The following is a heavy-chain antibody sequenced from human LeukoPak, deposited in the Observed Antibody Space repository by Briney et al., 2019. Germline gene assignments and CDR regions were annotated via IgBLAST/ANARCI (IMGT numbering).Heavy chain of an antibody. CDR1: GFTFSTYW. V-gene: IGHV3-7*01. Sequence: GGSLRLSCSASGFTFSTYWMSWVRQAPGKGLEWVANMRRDGNEIYYLDSVRGRFTISRDNAKNSLYLQMNSLRAEDTAVYYCTHYTVTTSFDYWGQGTLVTVSS. J-gene: IGHJ4*02. D-gene: IGHD4-11*01. CDR3: THYTVTTSFDY. CDR2: MRRDGNEI.